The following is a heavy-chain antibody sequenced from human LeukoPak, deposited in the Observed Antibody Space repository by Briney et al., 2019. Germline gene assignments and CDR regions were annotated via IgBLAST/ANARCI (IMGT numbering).Heavy chain of an antibody. CDR1: GGSFSGYY. CDR3: ARVSGRDGYKGAFDI. V-gene: IGHV4-34*01. CDR2: INHSGST. J-gene: IGHJ3*02. Sequence: PSETLSLTCAVYGGSFSGYYWSWIRQPPGKGLEWIGEINHSGSTNYNPSLKSRVTISVDTSKNQFSLKLSSVTAADTAVYYCARVSGRDGYKGAFDIWGQGTMVTVSS. D-gene: IGHD5-12*01.